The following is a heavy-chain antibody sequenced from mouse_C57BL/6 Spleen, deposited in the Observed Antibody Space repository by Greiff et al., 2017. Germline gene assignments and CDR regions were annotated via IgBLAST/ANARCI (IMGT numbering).Heavy chain of an antibody. CDR1: GYTFTSYG. D-gene: IGHD2-1*01. J-gene: IGHJ2*01. CDR3: ARSGYGNYVDY. V-gene: IGHV1-81*01. CDR2: IYPRSGNT. Sequence: VQLQESGAELARPGASVKLSCKASGYTFTSYGISWVKQRTGQGLEWIGEIYPRSGNTYYNEKFKGKATLTADKSSSTAYMELRSLTSEDSAVYFCARSGYGNYVDYWGQGTTLTVSS.